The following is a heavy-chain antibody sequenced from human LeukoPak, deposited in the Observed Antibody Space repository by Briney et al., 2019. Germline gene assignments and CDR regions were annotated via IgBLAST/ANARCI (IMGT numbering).Heavy chain of an antibody. V-gene: IGHV1-8*01. Sequence: VASVKVSCKASGYTFTSCDINWVRQANGQGLEWRGWMNPNSGNTGYGQSFQGTITMTRDISIGTAYMELSNLTSEDTAIYYCTRGSSGRRDNWGQGTLVTVSA. CDR3: TRGSSGRRDN. J-gene: IGHJ4*02. CDR2: MNPNSGNT. D-gene: IGHD6-19*01. CDR1: GYTFTSCD.